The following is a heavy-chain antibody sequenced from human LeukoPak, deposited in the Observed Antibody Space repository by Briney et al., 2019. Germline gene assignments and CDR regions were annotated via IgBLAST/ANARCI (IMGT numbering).Heavy chain of an antibody. Sequence: SGTLSLTCTVSGGSIGTLYWSWIRQPPGKGLEWIGYFHYSGTTNYNPSLKSRVTISVDTPKNQFSLKLSSVTAADTAVYYCARVDANWGVVDYWGQGTLVTVPS. CDR1: GGSIGTLY. CDR3: ARVDANWGVVDY. CDR2: FHYSGTT. J-gene: IGHJ4*02. V-gene: IGHV4-59*01. D-gene: IGHD7-27*01.